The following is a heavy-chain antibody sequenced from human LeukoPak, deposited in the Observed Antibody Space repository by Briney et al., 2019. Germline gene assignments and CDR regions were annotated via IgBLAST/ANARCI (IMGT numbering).Heavy chain of an antibody. J-gene: IGHJ3*02. CDR2: IYSIGST. D-gene: IGHD7-27*01. CDR3: ARDRVYLGREDAFDI. V-gene: IGHV3-53*01. CDR1: GFSLSSSF. Sequence: GGSLRLSCAASGFSLSSSFMSWVRQAPGKGLEWVSVIYSIGSTFYADSVKGRFTISRDNSKNTLYLHMNSLRAEDTAVYYCARDRVYLGREDAFDIWGQGTMVTVSS.